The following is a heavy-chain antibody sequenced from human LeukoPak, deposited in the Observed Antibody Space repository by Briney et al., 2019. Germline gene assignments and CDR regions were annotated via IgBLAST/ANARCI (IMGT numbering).Heavy chain of an antibody. D-gene: IGHD3-10*01. CDR2: IYYGGST. J-gene: IGHJ6*03. V-gene: IGHV4-59*01. CDR3: ARGPPPHYYGSAYMDV. CDR1: GGSISSYY. Sequence: SETLSLTCTVSGGSISSYYWSWIRQPPGKGLEWIGDIYYGGSTNYNPSLKSRVTISVDTSKNQFSLKLSSVTAADTAVYYCARGPPPHYYGSAYMDVWGKGTTVTVS.